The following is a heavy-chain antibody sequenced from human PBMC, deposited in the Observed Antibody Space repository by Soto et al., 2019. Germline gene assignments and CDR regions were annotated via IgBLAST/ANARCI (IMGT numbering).Heavy chain of an antibody. CDR3: ARGGYDSYYYGMDV. D-gene: IGHD5-12*01. V-gene: IGHV4-39*02. J-gene: IGHJ6*02. CDR1: GGSISSSYYY. CDR2: IYYSGST. Sequence: QLQLQESGPGLVKPSETLSLTCTVSGGSISSSYYYWGWIRQPPGKGLEWIGSIYYSGSTYYNPSLKRRVTISVDTSKNQFSLKLSSVTAADTAVYYCARGGYDSYYYGMDVWGQGTTVTVSS.